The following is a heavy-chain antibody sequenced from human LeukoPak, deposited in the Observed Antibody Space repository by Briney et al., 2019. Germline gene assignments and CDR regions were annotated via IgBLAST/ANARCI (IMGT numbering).Heavy chain of an antibody. CDR2: MYLSGTT. CDR1: GDSINSLDL. V-gene: IGHV4-4*02. D-gene: IGHD3-22*01. CDR3: ADLVGRYSSGLYYYYFDY. J-gene: IGHJ4*02. Sequence: SETLSLTCTVSGDSINSLDLWSWVRQPPGKGLEWIGEMYLSGTTHSNPSVKSRVTISIDKSKNQFFLNLSSVTAAGTAVYYCADLVGRYSSGLYYYYFDYWGQGTLVTVSS.